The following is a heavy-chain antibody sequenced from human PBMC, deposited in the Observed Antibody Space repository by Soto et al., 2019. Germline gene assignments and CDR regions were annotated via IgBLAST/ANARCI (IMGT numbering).Heavy chain of an antibody. CDR1: GYTFTSYG. CDR3: ARGRYGDY. V-gene: IGHV1-18*01. D-gene: IGHD1-1*01. CDR2: SSANNGNT. J-gene: IGHJ4*02. Sequence: QVHLVQSGAEVKKPGASVKVSCKASGYTFTSYGITWVRQAPGQGLEWMGWSSANNGNTDYAQKLQGRVIVTRDTSTSPAYMELRSLRSDDTAVYYCARGRYGDYWGQGALVTVSS.